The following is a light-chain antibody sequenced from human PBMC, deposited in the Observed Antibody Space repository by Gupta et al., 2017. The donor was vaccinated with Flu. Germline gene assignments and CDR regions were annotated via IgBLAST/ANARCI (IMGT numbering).Light chain of an antibody. V-gene: IGKV1-5*03. J-gene: IGKJ2*01. CDR2: MAS. Sequence: PSTLSASVGDRVTITCRASQSIRNWLAWYQQKPGKAPKLLIYMASTLESGVPSRFSGSGSGTEFTLTISSLHPDDFATYYCQRDDTYLGTFGQGTKLEIK. CDR1: QSIRNW. CDR3: QRDDTYLGT.